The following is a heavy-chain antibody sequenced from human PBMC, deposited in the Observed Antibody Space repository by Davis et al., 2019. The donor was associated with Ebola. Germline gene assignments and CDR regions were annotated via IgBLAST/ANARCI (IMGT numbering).Heavy chain of an antibody. Sequence: KVSCKGSGYSFTSYWIGWVRQMPGKGLEWMGIIYPGDSDTRYSPSFQGQVTISADKSISTAYLQWSSLKASDTAMYYCARRDCSGGSCRDAFDIWGQGTMVTVSS. D-gene: IGHD2-15*01. V-gene: IGHV5-51*01. CDR2: IYPGDSDT. J-gene: IGHJ3*02. CDR3: ARRDCSGGSCRDAFDI. CDR1: GYSFTSYW.